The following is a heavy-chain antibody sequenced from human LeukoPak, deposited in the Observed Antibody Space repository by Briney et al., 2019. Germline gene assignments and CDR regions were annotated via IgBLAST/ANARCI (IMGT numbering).Heavy chain of an antibody. V-gene: IGHV3-23*01. CDR2: ISGSGGST. Sequence: GGSLRLSCAASGFTFSSYAMSWVRQAPGKWLEWVSAISGSGGSTYYADSVKGRFTISRDNSKNTLYLQMNSLRAEDTAVYYCAKVVDRDIVVVVAATYYFDYWGQGTLVTVSS. CDR3: AKVVDRDIVVVVAATYYFDY. CDR1: GFTFSSYA. J-gene: IGHJ4*02. D-gene: IGHD2-15*01.